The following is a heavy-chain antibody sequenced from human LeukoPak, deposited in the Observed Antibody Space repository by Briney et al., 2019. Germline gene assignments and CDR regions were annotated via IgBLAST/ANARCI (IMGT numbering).Heavy chain of an antibody. D-gene: IGHD3-22*01. J-gene: IGHJ4*02. CDR2: MNPNSGNT. Sequence: GASVKVSCKASGYTFTSYDINWVRQATGQGLEWMGWMNPNSGNTGYAQKFQGRVTITRNTSISTAYMELSSLRSEDTAAYYCARGTGITYYYEDYWGQGTLVTVSS. V-gene: IGHV1-8*03. CDR1: GYTFTSYD. CDR3: ARGTGITYYYEDY.